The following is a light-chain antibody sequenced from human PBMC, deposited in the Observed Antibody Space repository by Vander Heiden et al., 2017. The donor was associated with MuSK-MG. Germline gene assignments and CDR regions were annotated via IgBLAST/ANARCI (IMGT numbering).Light chain of an antibody. CDR3: QQTVSTPLT. V-gene: IGKV1-39*01. Sequence: DIQMTQSPSSLSASVGDRVTITCRASQSLGHYISWYQQKPGKAPTLLIYSRFTLQSGVPSRFSGSGSGTEFTLTISRLQPEDFATYYCQQTVSTPLTFGGGTRVDIK. CDR1: QSLGHY. CDR2: SRF. J-gene: IGKJ4*01.